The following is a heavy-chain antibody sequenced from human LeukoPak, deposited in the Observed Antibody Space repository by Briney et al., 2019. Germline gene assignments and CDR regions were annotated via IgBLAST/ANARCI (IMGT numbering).Heavy chain of an antibody. V-gene: IGHV4-30-2*01. CDR2: IYHSGST. J-gene: IGHJ3*02. CDR1: GRSISSGGYS. CDR3: ARLHDWAESDACDI. D-gene: IGHD3-9*01. Sequence: PSQTLSLTCTVSGRSISSGGYSRRWIRQPPGKGLEWIVYIYHSGSTYYHPSLKSRFTVSVDKSKNQFSLRLASETGVDTAVYYCARLHDWAESDACDIWGQGTMVTVSS.